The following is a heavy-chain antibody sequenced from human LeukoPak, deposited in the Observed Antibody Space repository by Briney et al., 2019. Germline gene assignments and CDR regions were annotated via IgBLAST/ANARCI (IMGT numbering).Heavy chain of an antibody. CDR2: IYTNGGT. J-gene: IGHJ4*02. V-gene: IGHV4-61*02. Sequence: PSETLSLTCTVSGDSISSGGHYWTWIRQPAGKGLEWIGRIYTNGGTDYNPSLKSRVTISVDTSKNQFSLKLSSVTAADTAVYYCARVTAGYNQYYFDYWGQGTLVTVSS. CDR3: ARVTAGYNQYYFDY. D-gene: IGHD5-24*01. CDR1: GDSISSGGHY.